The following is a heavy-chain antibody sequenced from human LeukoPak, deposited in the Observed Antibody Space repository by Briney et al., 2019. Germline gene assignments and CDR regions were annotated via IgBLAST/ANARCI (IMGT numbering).Heavy chain of an antibody. CDR1: GGSFSGYY. D-gene: IGHD3-22*01. J-gene: IGHJ5*02. CDR3: ARGGYYDSSGYPQRDQWFDP. V-gene: IGHV4-34*01. Sequence: PSETLSLTCAVYGGSFSGYYWSWIRQPPGKGLEWIGEINRSGSTNYNPSLKSRVTISVDTSKNQFSLKLSSVTAADTAVYYCARGGYYDSSGYPQRDQWFDPWGQGTLVTVFS. CDR2: INRSGST.